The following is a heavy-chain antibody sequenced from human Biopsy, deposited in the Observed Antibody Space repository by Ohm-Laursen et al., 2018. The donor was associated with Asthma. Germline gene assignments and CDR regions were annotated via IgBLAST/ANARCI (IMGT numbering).Heavy chain of an antibody. CDR3: ARCQVGYSSGWSLLLKKIYYSGMDV. CDR2: IMTVFGTT. J-gene: IGHJ6*02. Sequence: PSVKVSCTAPGGTFSNFAISWVRQAPGHGLEWLGGIMTVFGTTNSAQKFQGRVTITADESTSTAYMEVTSLRSEDTAIYYCARCQVGYSSGWSLLLKKIYYSGMDVWGQGTAVTVSS. CDR1: GGTFSNFA. D-gene: IGHD6-19*01. V-gene: IGHV1-69*13.